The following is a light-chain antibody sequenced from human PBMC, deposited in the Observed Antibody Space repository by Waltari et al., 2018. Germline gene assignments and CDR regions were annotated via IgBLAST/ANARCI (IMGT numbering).Light chain of an antibody. CDR3: QQYYTYPLT. V-gene: IGKV1-5*03. CDR2: KAS. Sequence: DIQMTQSPSTLSASVGDRVTITCWASQSISSWLAWYQQKPGKAPKLLIYKASTLEGGVPSRFSGIGSGTDFTLTISSLQPDDSAAYYCQQYYTYPLTFGGGTKVEIK. J-gene: IGKJ4*01. CDR1: QSISSW.